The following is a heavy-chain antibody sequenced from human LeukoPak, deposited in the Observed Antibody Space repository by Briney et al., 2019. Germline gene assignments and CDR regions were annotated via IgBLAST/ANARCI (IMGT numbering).Heavy chain of an antibody. CDR2: ISGSGGST. J-gene: IGHJ3*02. CDR3: AKGSYDSSGYYYAVGAFDI. V-gene: IGHV3-23*01. Sequence: GGSLRLSCAASGFTFSSYAMSWVRQAPGKGLEGVSAISGSGGSTYYADSVKGRFTISRDNSKNTLYLQMNSLRAEDTAVYYCAKGSYDSSGYYYAVGAFDIWGQGTMVTVSS. CDR1: GFTFSSYA. D-gene: IGHD3-22*01.